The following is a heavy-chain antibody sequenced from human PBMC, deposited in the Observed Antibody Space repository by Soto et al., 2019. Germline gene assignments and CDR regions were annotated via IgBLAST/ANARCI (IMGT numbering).Heavy chain of an antibody. Sequence: GASMKVSCKASGGTFSSYAISWVRQAPGQGLEWMGGIIPIFGTANYAQKFQGRVTITADESTSTAYMELSSLRSEDTAVYYCASRRLPGIAAAGTHYYYGMDVWGQGTTVTVSS. CDR2: IIPIFGTA. CDR3: ASRRLPGIAAAGTHYYYGMDV. CDR1: GGTFSSYA. V-gene: IGHV1-69*13. D-gene: IGHD6-13*01. J-gene: IGHJ6*02.